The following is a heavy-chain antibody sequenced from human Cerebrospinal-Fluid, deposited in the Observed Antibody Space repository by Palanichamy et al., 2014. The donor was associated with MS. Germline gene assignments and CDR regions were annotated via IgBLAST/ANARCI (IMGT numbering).Heavy chain of an antibody. CDR1: GGSISSYY. J-gene: IGHJ4*02. V-gene: IGHV4-59*01. CDR2: IYYSGST. CDR3: ARVRSGWYYFDY. Sequence: QVQLQESGPGLVKPSETLSLPCTVSGGSISSYYWSWIRQPPGKGLEWIGYIYYSGSTNYNPSLKSRVTISVDTSKNQFSLKLSSVTAADTAFYYCARVRSGWYYFDYWGQGTLLTVSS. D-gene: IGHD6-19*01.